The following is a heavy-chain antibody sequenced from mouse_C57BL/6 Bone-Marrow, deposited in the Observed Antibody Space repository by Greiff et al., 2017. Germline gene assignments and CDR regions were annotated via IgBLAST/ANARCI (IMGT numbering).Heavy chain of an antibody. V-gene: IGHV1-64*01. Sequence: QVQLQQPGAELVKPGASVKLSCKASGYTFTSYWMHWVKQRPGQGLEWIGMIHPNSGSTNYNEKFKSKATLTVDKSSSTAYMQLSSLTSEDSAVYYCAREIYYYGSSYCDYWGQGTTLTVSS. D-gene: IGHD1-1*01. CDR2: IHPNSGST. J-gene: IGHJ2*01. CDR3: AREIYYYGSSYCDY. CDR1: GYTFTSYW.